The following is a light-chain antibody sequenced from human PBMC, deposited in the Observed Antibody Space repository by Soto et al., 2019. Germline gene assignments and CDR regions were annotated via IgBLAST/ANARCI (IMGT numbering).Light chain of an antibody. J-gene: IGKJ5*01. CDR3: QQYNDWPRT. V-gene: IGKV3-15*01. CDR2: GAS. Sequence: ERGMSQSPATLSVSPGERVTLSCRASQSFSSNLAWYQHKPGQAPRLLIYGASTTATDVPPRFSGSGSGTEFTLTISNLQSEDFAVYYCQQYNDWPRTFGQRTRLAI. CDR1: QSFSSN.